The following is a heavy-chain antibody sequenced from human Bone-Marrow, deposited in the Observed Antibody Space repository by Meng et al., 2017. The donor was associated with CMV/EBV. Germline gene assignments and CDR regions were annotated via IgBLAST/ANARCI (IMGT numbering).Heavy chain of an antibody. CDR3: ARTWYYYDFWSGYLYYYGMDV. CDR1: GGSISSSSYY. D-gene: IGHD3-3*01. Sequence: SETLSLTCTVSGGSISSSSYYWGWIRQPQGKGLEWIGSIYYSGSTYYNPSLKSRVTISVDTSKNQFSLKLSSGTAADTAVYYCARTWYYYDFWSGYLYYYGMDVWGQGTTVTVSS. CDR2: IYYSGST. J-gene: IGHJ6*02. V-gene: IGHV4-39*07.